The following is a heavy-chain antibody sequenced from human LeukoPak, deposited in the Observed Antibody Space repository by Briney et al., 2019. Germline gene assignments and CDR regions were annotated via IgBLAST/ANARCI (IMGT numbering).Heavy chain of an antibody. CDR3: ARDLGYNLLGFYYYGMDV. CDR2: ISGSGGST. CDR1: GFTFSSYA. D-gene: IGHD5-24*01. J-gene: IGHJ6*02. V-gene: IGHV3-23*01. Sequence: PGGSLRLSCAASGFTFSSYAMSWVRQAPGKGLEWVSAISGSGGSTYYADSVKGRFTISRDNSKNTLYLQMNSLRAEDTAVYYCARDLGYNLLGFYYYGMDVWGQGTTVTVSS.